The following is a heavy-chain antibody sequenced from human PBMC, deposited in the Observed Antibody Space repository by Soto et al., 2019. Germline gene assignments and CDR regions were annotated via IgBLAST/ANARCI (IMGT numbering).Heavy chain of an antibody. V-gene: IGHV1-69*01. Sequence: QVHLVQSGAEVKKPGSSVRVSCKASGGSFSNYAVTWVRQAPGQRLEWMGGITPMFGIANYAQKFQGRVTLTSDESTGTAYMALSSLRSDDTATYYCASDRHHSCFEDWGQGTLVTVSS. J-gene: IGHJ4*02. CDR3: ASDRHHSCFED. CDR1: GGSFSNYA. CDR2: ITPMFGIA.